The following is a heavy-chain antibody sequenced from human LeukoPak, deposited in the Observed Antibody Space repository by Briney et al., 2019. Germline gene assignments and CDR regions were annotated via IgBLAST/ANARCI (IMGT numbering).Heavy chain of an antibody. CDR3: AKDRDSSSWYLDY. D-gene: IGHD6-13*01. J-gene: IGHJ4*02. CDR2: ISYDGSNK. V-gene: IGHV3-30*18. Sequence: GGSLRLSCAASGFTFSSYGMHWVRQAPGKGLEWVAVISYDGSNKYYADSVKGRFTISRDNSKSTLYLQMNSLRAEDTAVYYCAKDRDSSSWYLDYWGQGTLVTVSS. CDR1: GFTFSSYG.